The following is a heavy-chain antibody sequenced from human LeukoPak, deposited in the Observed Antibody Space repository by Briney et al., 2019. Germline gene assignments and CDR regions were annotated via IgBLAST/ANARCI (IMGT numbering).Heavy chain of an antibody. J-gene: IGHJ4*02. V-gene: IGHV3-7*01. D-gene: IGHD2-15*01. CDR1: GFTFSTYW. CDR3: ARGIVVVVGASHHFDY. Sequence: PGGSLRLSCVASGFTFSTYWMNWVRQAPGKGLERVATISPDGSDKYYVDSVKGRFTISRDNAKTSLYLQINSLRADDTALYFCARGIVVVVGASHHFDYWGQGTLITVSS. CDR2: ISPDGSDK.